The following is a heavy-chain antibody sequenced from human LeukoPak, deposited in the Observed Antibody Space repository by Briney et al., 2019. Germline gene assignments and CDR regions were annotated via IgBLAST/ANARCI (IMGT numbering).Heavy chain of an antibody. J-gene: IGHJ4*02. CDR3: AKDASLYSSSWYYFDY. V-gene: IGHV3-9*01. CDR2: ISWNSGSI. D-gene: IGHD6-13*01. Sequence: GGSLRLSCAASGFTFDDYAMHWVRQAPGKGLEWVSGISWNSGSIGYADSVKGRFTISRDNAKNPLYLQMNSLRAEDTALYYCAKDASLYSSSWYYFDYWGQGTLVTVSS. CDR1: GFTFDDYA.